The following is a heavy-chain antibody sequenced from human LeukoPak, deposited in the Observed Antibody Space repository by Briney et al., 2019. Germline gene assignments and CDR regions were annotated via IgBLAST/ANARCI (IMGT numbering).Heavy chain of an antibody. CDR1: GGSFSGYY. J-gene: IGHJ4*02. CDR2: INHSGST. CDR3: ARDVEQQLEN. Sequence: SETLSLTCAVYGGSFSGYYWSWIRQPPGKGLEWIGEINHSGSTNYNPSLKSRVTISVDTSKNQFSLKLSSVTAADTAVYYCARDVEQQLENWGQGTLVTVSS. V-gene: IGHV4-34*01. D-gene: IGHD6-13*01.